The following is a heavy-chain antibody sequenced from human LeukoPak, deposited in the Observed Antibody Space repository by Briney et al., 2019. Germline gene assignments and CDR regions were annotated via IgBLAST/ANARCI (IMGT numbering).Heavy chain of an antibody. V-gene: IGHV4-4*07. J-gene: IGHJ4*02. CDR2: IYTSGST. CDR3: TRDKYYYDSSGSLRFDY. D-gene: IGHD3-22*01. Sequence: SETLSLTCIVSGGSISSYYWSWIRQPAGKGLEWIGRIYTSGSTNYNPSLKSRVTMSVDTSKNQFSLKLSSVTAADTAVYYCTRDKYYYDSSGSLRFDYWGQGTLVTVSS. CDR1: GGSISSYY.